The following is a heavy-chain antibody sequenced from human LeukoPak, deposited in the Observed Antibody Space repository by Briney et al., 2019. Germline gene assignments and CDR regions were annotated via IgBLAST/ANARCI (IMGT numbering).Heavy chain of an antibody. J-gene: IGHJ4*02. V-gene: IGHV1-2*02. Sequence: ASVKVSCKASGYTFTGYYMHWVRQAPGQGLEWMGWINPNSGGTNYAQKFQGRVTMTRDTSISTAYMELSRLRSDDTALYYCARGAHYHDSSEGYDYWGQGTLVTVPS. CDR2: INPNSGGT. CDR1: GYTFTGYY. D-gene: IGHD3-22*01. CDR3: ARGAHYHDSSEGYDY.